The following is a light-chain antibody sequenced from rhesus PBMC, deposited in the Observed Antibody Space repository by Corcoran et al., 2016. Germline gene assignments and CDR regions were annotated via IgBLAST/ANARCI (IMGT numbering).Light chain of an antibody. Sequence: DIQMTQSPSSLSASVGDRVTITCRASQTISSYLAWYPQKPGKVPKRLIYAASTLQSGVPSRFSGSGSGTDFTLTISSLQPEDFATYYCQQHNSHPLTFGGGTKVELK. CDR1: QTISSY. CDR3: QQHNSHPLT. J-gene: IGKJ4*01. V-gene: IGKV1-44*03. CDR2: AAS.